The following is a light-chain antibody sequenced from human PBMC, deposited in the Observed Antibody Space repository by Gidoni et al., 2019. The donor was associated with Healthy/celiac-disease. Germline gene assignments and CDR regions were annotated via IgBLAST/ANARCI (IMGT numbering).Light chain of an antibody. CDR3: QQSYSTPLT. CDR2: AAS. CDR1: QSISSY. Sequence: DIQMTQSPSSLSASLGDRVTITCRASQSISSYFNWYQQKPGKAPKLLIYAASSLQSGVPSRFSGSGAGTDFTLTISSLQPEDFATNYCQQSYSTPLTFGGGTKVEIK. J-gene: IGKJ4*01. V-gene: IGKV1-39*01.